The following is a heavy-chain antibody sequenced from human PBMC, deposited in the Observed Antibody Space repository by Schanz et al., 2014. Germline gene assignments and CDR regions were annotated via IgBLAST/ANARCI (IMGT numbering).Heavy chain of an antibody. CDR1: GFPFSTYS. J-gene: IGHJ3*02. CDR3: VREDMVRGMRAFDI. CDR2: IRSDNNYI. V-gene: IGHV3-21*01. D-gene: IGHD3-10*01. Sequence: EVQLVESGGGLVKPGGSLRLSCVASGFPFSTYSIHWVRQAPGKGLEWVSYIRSDNNYIYYADSVKGRFTISRDNAKNSLFLQMNSLTAEDTAVYYCVREDMVRGMRAFDIWGQGTMVTVSS.